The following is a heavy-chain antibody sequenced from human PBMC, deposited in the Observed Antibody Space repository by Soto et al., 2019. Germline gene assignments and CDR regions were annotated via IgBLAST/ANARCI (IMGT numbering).Heavy chain of an antibody. Sequence: SSETLSLTCTVSGGSISSYYWSWIRQPPGKGLEWIGYIYYSGSTNYNPSLKSRVTISVDTSKNQFSLKLSSVTAADTAVYYCARFDYGDELWDYWGQGTLVTVSS. CDR2: IYYSGST. J-gene: IGHJ4*02. CDR1: GGSISSYY. V-gene: IGHV4-59*01. D-gene: IGHD4-17*01. CDR3: ARFDYGDELWDY.